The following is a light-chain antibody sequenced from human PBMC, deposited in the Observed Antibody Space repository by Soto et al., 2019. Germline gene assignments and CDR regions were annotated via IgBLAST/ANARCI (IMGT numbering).Light chain of an antibody. V-gene: IGKV3-15*01. Sequence: DIALTQSPGTLAVSPGERATLSCRASQSVSSKLAWYQQKPGQAPRLLFYGASTGATGIPARFSGSGSETEFTLSISSLQSEDFAVYYCQQYNNWPGTFGQGTKVDIK. CDR1: QSVSSK. CDR2: GAS. J-gene: IGKJ1*01. CDR3: QQYNNWPGT.